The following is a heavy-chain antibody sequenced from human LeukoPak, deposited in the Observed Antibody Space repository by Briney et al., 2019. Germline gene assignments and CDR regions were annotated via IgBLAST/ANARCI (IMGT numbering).Heavy chain of an antibody. CDR2: FDPEDGET. J-gene: IGHJ4*02. V-gene: IGHV1-24*01. D-gene: IGHD3-10*01. CDR3: ATEVLLWFGESTYFDY. CDR1: GYTLTELS. Sequence: GASVKVSCKVSGYTLTELSMHWVRQAPGEGLEWMGGFDPEDGETIYAQKFQGRVTMTEDTSTDTAYMELSSLRSEDTAVYYCATEVLLWFGESTYFDYWGQGTLVTVSS.